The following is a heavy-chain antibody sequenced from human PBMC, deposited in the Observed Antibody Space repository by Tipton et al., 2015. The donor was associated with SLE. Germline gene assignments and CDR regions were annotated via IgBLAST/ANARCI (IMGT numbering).Heavy chain of an antibody. V-gene: IGHV4-39*07. CDR2: IYYSGST. CDR1: GGSISSSSYY. CDR3: ARAIAAADWGFDY. D-gene: IGHD6-13*01. Sequence: TLSLTCTVSGGSISSSSYYWGWIRQPPGKGLEWIGSIYYSGSTYYNPSLKSRVTISVDTSKNQFSLKLSSVTAADTAVYYCARAIAAADWGFDYWGQGTLVTVSS. J-gene: IGHJ4*02.